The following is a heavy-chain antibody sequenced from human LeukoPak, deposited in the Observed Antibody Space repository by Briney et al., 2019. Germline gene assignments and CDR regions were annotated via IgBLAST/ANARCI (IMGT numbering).Heavy chain of an antibody. V-gene: IGHV3-23*01. Sequence: GGSLRLSCAASGFTFSSYAMSWVRQAPGKGLEWVSAISGSGGSTYYADSVKGRFTISRDNSKNTLYLQMNSLRAEDTAVYYCAKARWRGSYTPDAFDIWGQGTMVTVSS. J-gene: IGHJ3*02. CDR1: GFTFSSYA. CDR3: AKARWRGSYTPDAFDI. CDR2: ISGSGGST. D-gene: IGHD1-26*01.